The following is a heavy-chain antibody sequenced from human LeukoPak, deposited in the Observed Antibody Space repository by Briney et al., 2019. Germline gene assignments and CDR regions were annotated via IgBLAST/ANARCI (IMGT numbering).Heavy chain of an antibody. J-gene: IGHJ3*01. V-gene: IGHV3-9*01. Sequence: SLRDSSVPPVDSLERPAIQWGWPVPGRGLEWISGLTWNSARRLYADSVKGGFTISRDNAKNTLFLQMISLTVEDTAFYYCAKGLRVQSLIVDALDVWGRGTMVTVSS. CDR1: DSLERPA. D-gene: IGHD1-26*01. CDR2: LTWNSARR. CDR3: AKGLRVQSLIVDALDV.